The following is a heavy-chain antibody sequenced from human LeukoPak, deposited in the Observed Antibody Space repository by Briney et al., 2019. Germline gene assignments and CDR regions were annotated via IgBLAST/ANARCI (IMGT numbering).Heavy chain of an antibody. CDR2: IIPILGIA. J-gene: IGHJ6*02. V-gene: IGHV1-69*04. Sequence: ASVKVSCKASGGTFSSYAISWVRQAPGQGLEWIGRIIPILGIANYAQKFQGRVTITADKSTSTAYMELSSLRSEDTAVYYCASRYCSGGSCHYYGMDVWGQGTTVTVSS. D-gene: IGHD2-15*01. CDR1: GGTFSSYA. CDR3: ASRYCSGGSCHYYGMDV.